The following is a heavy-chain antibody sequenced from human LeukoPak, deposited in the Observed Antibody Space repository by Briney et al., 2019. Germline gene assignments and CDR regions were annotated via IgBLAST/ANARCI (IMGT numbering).Heavy chain of an antibody. D-gene: IGHD2-15*01. J-gene: IGHJ5*02. CDR1: GYTFTSYA. CDR2: INTNTGNP. CDR3: ARCSGGGSCYGLSWFDP. V-gene: IGHV7-4-1*02. Sequence: VASVKVSCKASGYTFTSYAMNWVRQAPGQGLEWMGWINTNTGNPTYAQGFTGRFVFSLDTSVSTAYLQISSLKAEDTAVYYCARCSGGGSCYGLSWFDPWGQGTLVTVSS.